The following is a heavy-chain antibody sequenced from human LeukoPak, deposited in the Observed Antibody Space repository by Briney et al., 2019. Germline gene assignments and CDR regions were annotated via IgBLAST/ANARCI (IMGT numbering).Heavy chain of an antibody. D-gene: IGHD6-13*01. V-gene: IGHV4-39*01. J-gene: IGHJ4*02. CDR1: GGSISSSSYY. Sequence: PSETLSFTCTVSGGSISSSSYYWGWIRQPPGKGLEWIGSIYYSGRTYYNPSPKRRVTISVDTSKNQFSLKLSSVTAADTAVYYCARLGAAAGEFDYWGQGTLVTVSS. CDR2: IYYSGRT. CDR3: ARLGAAAGEFDY.